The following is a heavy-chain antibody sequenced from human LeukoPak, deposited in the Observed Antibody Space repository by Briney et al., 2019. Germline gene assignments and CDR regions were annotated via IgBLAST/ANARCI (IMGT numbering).Heavy chain of an antibody. D-gene: IGHD3-10*01. CDR1: GFTVSRND. CDR3: ARNRPGDGSLDF. CDR2: IYSGGNT. V-gene: IGHV3-66*01. J-gene: IGHJ4*02. Sequence: GGSLRLSCAASGFTVSRNDMTWVRQTPGKGLAWVSIIYSGGNTYYADSVKGRFAISRDNSKNTLFLHMTNLRAEDTAMFYCARNRPGDGSLDFWGQGTLVTVSS.